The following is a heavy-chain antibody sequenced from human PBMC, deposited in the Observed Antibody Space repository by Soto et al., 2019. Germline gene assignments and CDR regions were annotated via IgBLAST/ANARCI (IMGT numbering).Heavy chain of an antibody. Sequence: QVQLQESGPGLVKPSETLSLTCTVSGGSISSYYWSWIRQPPGKGLEWIGYIYYSGSTNYNPSLKSRVTISVDTSKNQCSLKLSSVTAADTAVYYCARGVGLYFDYWGQGTLVTVSS. V-gene: IGHV4-59*08. CDR2: IYYSGST. CDR3: ARGVGLYFDY. J-gene: IGHJ4*02. CDR1: GGSISSYY. D-gene: IGHD3-10*01.